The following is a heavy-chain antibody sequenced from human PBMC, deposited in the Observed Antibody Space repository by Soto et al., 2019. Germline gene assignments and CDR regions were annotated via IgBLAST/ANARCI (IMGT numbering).Heavy chain of an antibody. Sequence: PGGSLRLSCAASGFTFSSYGMHWVRQAPGKGLEWVAVIWYDGSNKYYADSVKGRFTISRDNSKNTLYLQMNSLRAEDTAVYYCARDAAAAAGYFDYWGQGTLVTVSS. CDR2: IWYDGSNK. CDR3: ARDAAAAAGYFDY. D-gene: IGHD6-13*01. J-gene: IGHJ4*02. CDR1: GFTFSSYG. V-gene: IGHV3-33*01.